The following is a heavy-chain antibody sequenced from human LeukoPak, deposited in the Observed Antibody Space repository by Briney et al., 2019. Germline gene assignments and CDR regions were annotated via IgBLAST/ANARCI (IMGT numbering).Heavy chain of an antibody. CDR1: GDTFSSYA. J-gene: IGHJ4*02. CDR3: EAGGDITTQFDY. D-gene: IGHD2-15*01. CDR2: IIPILGIT. Sequence: SVKVSCKASGDTFSSYAISWVRQAPGQGLEWMGRIIPILGITNYAQKFQGRVTITADKSTSTAYMELSSLRSEDTAVYYCEAGGDITTQFDYWGQGTLVTVSS. V-gene: IGHV1-69*04.